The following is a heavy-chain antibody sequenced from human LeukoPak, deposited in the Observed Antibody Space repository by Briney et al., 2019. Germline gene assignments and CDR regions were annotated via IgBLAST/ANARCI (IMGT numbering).Heavy chain of an antibody. V-gene: IGHV3-23*01. CDR2: ISGTGDST. CDR1: GLTFDDYG. D-gene: IGHD2-15*01. J-gene: IGHJ3*02. CDR3: ARQEVVEDTFDI. Sequence: AGGSLRLSCAASGLTFDDYGMSWVRQVPGKGLEWVSVISGTGDSTFYADSVKGRFTISRDNSKNTLYLQMNSLRAEDTAVYYCARQEVVEDTFDIWGQGTMVTVSS.